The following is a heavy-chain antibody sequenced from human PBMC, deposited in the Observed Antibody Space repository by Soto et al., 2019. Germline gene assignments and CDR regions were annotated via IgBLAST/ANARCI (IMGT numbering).Heavy chain of an antibody. CDR3: ASSYCISTSCPPYYGMDV. D-gene: IGHD2-2*01. CDR2: INAGNGNT. V-gene: IGHV1-3*01. CDR1: GYTFTSYA. J-gene: IGHJ6*02. Sequence: GASVKVSCKASGYTFTSYAMHWVRQAPGQRLEWMGWINAGNGNTKYSQKFQGRVTITRDTSASTAYMELRSLRSEDTAVYYCASSYCISTSCPPYYGMDVGGQGTRVTFSS.